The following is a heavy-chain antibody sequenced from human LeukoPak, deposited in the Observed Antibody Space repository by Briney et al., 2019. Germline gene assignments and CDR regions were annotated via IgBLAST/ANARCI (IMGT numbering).Heavy chain of an antibody. D-gene: IGHD3-16*01. Sequence: PGGSLRLSCAASGLTVSNIYMSWVRQASGKGLEWVSIIYRGGGTSYANSVKGRLTISRDNSKNTLYLQMNSLRADDTAVYYCARGATPDVWGKGTTVTVSS. V-gene: IGHV3-53*01. CDR3: ARGATPDV. CDR1: GLTVSNIY. CDR2: IYRGGGT. J-gene: IGHJ6*04.